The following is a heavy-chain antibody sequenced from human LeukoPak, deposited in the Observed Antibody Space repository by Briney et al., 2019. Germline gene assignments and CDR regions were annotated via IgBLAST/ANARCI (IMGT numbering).Heavy chain of an antibody. J-gene: IGHJ6*03. D-gene: IGHD3-9*01. Sequence: GASVKVSCKASGYTFNGYYMHWVRQAPGQGLEWMGWINPNSGGTNYAQKFQGRVTMTRDTSISTAYMELSRLRSDDTAVYYCARVGGLRYFDWLFPYMDVWGKGTTVTISS. CDR3: ARVGGLRYFDWLFPYMDV. V-gene: IGHV1-2*02. CDR2: INPNSGGT. CDR1: GYTFNGYY.